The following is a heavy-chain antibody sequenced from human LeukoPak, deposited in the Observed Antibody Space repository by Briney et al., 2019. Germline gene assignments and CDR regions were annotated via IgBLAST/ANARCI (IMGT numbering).Heavy chain of an antibody. J-gene: IGHJ4*02. CDR3: ARGGWKWELIDY. CDR1: GFTFSSYG. CDR2: ISYDGSNK. Sequence: GGSLRLSCAASGFTFSSYGMHWVRQAPGKGLEWVAVISYDGSNKYYADSVKGRFTISRDNSKNTLYLQMNSLRAEDTAVYYCARGGWKWELIDYWGQGTLVTVSS. D-gene: IGHD1-26*01. V-gene: IGHV3-30*03.